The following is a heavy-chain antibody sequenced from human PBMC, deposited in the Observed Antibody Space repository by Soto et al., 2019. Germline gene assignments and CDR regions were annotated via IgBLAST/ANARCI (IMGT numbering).Heavy chain of an antibody. Sequence: QVQLVESGGGVVQPGRSLRLSCAASGFTFSSYAMHWVRQAPGKGLEWVAVISYDGSNKYYADSVKGRFTISRDKSKNTLYLQMNSLSAEDTAVYYCARDHGYSYGFYYYYGMDVWGQGTTVTVSS. CDR1: GFTFSSYA. D-gene: IGHD5-18*01. CDR2: ISYDGSNK. J-gene: IGHJ6*02. V-gene: IGHV3-30-3*01. CDR3: ARDHGYSYGFYYYYGMDV.